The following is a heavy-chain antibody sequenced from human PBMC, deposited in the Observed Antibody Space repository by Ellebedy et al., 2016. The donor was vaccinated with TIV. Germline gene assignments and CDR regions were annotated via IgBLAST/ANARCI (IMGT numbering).Heavy chain of an antibody. J-gene: IGHJ4*02. CDR3: ATDQAGGSGIDY. V-gene: IGHV3-23*01. Sequence: GESLKISCAASGFTFNSQAMSWVRQAPAKGLEWVSAISGSASRTYYAESVKGRFTVSRDNAKSTLYLQMNTLRAEDTAVYYCATDQAGGSGIDYWGQGTLVTVSS. CDR1: GFTFNSQA. D-gene: IGHD3-10*01. CDR2: ISGSASRT.